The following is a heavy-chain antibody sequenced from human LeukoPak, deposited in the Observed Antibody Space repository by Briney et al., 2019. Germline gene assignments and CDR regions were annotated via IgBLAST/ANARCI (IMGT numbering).Heavy chain of an antibody. Sequence: GGSLRLSCAASGFTFSYYWMHWVRQAPGKGLEWVSLMNSGGSGTGYADSVKGRFTISRDNAKNTLYLQMNSLRAEDTAVYYCARASYYDFWPYDMDVWGQGTTVTVSS. D-gene: IGHD3-3*01. CDR1: GFTFSYYW. CDR2: MNSGGSGT. V-gene: IGHV3-74*01. J-gene: IGHJ6*02. CDR3: ARASYYDFWPYDMDV.